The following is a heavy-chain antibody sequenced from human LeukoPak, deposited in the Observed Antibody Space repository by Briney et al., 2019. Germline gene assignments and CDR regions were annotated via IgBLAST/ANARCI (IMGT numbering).Heavy chain of an antibody. CDR2: IKQDGSES. J-gene: IGHJ4*02. D-gene: IGHD3-10*01. V-gene: IGHV3-7*01. CDR3: AKDGMSMVQGAPLDY. Sequence: PGGSLRLSCAASGFTFSSHWMDWVRQAPGKGLEWVANIKQDGSESYYLDSVKGRFTISRDNAKSSLYLQMNSLRAEDTAVYYCAKDGMSMVQGAPLDYWGQGTLVTVSS. CDR1: GFTFSSHW.